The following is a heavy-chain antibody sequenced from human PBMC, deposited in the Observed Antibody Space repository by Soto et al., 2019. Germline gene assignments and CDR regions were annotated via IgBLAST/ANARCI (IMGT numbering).Heavy chain of an antibody. CDR1: GFTFSSYA. J-gene: IGHJ6*02. CDR2: ISGSGGST. Sequence: PGGSLRLSCAASGFTFSSYAMSWVRQAPGKGLEWVSAISGSGGSTYYADSVKGRFTISRDNSKNTLYLQMNSLRAEDTAVYYCAKGGRGITFGGVIVIHISDYYYGMDVWGQGTTVTVSS. D-gene: IGHD3-16*02. CDR3: AKGGRGITFGGVIVIHISDYYYGMDV. V-gene: IGHV3-23*01.